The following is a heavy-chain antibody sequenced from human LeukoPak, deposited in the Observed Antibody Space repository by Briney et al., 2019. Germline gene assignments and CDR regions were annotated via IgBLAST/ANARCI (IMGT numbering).Heavy chain of an antibody. Sequence: PSETLSLTCTVSGGSISRNDWGWIRRPPGKGLEWIGIMSVSGSTSYSPSLESRVTISLDTSKNQFSLKLNSVTAADTAVYYCASGPWELDYWGQGILVTVSS. CDR3: ASGPWELDY. J-gene: IGHJ4*02. CDR2: MSVSGST. CDR1: GGSISRND. D-gene: IGHD1-26*01. V-gene: IGHV4-59*08.